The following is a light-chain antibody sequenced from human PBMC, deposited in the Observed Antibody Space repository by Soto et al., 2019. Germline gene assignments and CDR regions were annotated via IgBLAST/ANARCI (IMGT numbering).Light chain of an antibody. CDR2: DVS. CDR3: SSYSGRNNMV. CDR1: SSDVGGYNY. J-gene: IGLJ1*01. Sequence: QSALTQPPSASGSLEPSVTISCTGTSSDVGGYNYVSWYQQHPGKAPKLLIHDVSQRPSWVPDRFSGSKSGNTASLTDSGLQAEDEADYYCSSYSGRNNMVFGTGTKLTVL. V-gene: IGLV2-8*01.